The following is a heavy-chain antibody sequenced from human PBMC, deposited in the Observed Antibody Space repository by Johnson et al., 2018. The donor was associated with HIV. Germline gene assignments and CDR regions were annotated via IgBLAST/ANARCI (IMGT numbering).Heavy chain of an antibody. D-gene: IGHD7-27*01. V-gene: IGHV3-66*01. CDR2: IYSGVST. J-gene: IGHJ3*02. Sequence: VQLVESGGGLVQPGRSLRLSCASSGFSFDDYAMHWVRQTPGKGLEWVSVIYSGVSTYYAHSVKGRFTISRDNSKNTLYLQMNSLRAEDTAMYYCARDLRLGAIDAFDIWGQGTMVTVSS. CDR1: GFSFDDYA. CDR3: ARDLRLGAIDAFDI.